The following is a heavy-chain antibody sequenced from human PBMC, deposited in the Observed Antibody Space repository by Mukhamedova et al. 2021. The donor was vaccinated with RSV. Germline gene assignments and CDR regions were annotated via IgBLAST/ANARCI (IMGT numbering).Heavy chain of an antibody. J-gene: IGHJ4*02. V-gene: IGHV3-30*04. CDR3: GRDPDYGDPEGLNY. D-gene: IGHD4-17*01. Sequence: SNYAMHWVRQAPGKGLEWVAVMSYDGRNKYYTDSVKGRFTISRDNSKNTLYLQMNSLRAEDTAVYYCGRDPDYGDPEGLNYWGQG. CDR2: MSYDGRNK. CDR1: SNYA.